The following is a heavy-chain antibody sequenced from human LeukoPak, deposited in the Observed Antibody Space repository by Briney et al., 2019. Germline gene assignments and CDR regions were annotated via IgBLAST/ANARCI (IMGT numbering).Heavy chain of an antibody. J-gene: IGHJ3*02. CDR2: IKQDGSDK. V-gene: IGHV3-7*03. Sequence: GGSLRLSCAASGFTFSDYWMDWVRQAPGKGLEWVANIKQDGSDKYYVDSVKGRFTISRDNSKNTLYLQMNSLRAEDTAVYYCARDSYYDSSGYSDAFDIWGQGTMVTVSS. CDR1: GFTFSDYW. CDR3: ARDSYYDSSGYSDAFDI. D-gene: IGHD3-22*01.